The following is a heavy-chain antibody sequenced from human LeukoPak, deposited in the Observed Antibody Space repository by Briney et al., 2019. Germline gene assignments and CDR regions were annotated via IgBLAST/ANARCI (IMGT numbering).Heavy chain of an antibody. J-gene: IGHJ6*03. CDR3: AKDGGGYYPSYYYYMDV. Sequence: SETLSLTCAVSGGSISSSNWWSWVRQPPGKGLEWIGEIYHSGSTNYNPSLKSRVTISVDKSKNQFSLKLSSVTAADTAVYYCAKDGGGYYPSYYYYMDVWGKGTTVTISS. D-gene: IGHD3-22*01. CDR1: GGSISSSNW. CDR2: IYHSGST. V-gene: IGHV4-4*02.